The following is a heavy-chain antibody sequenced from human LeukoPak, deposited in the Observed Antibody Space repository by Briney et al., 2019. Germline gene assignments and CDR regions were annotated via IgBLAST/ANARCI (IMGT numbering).Heavy chain of an antibody. V-gene: IGHV4-59*08. Sequence: SETLSLTCTVSGGSISSYYCSWIRQPPGKGLEWIGYIYYSGSTNYNPSLKSRVTISVDTSKNQFSLKLSSVTAADTAVYYCAGYNYYDSSGYYYWGQGTLVTVSS. CDR3: AGYNYYDSSGYYY. CDR1: GGSISSYY. J-gene: IGHJ4*02. D-gene: IGHD3-22*01. CDR2: IYYSGST.